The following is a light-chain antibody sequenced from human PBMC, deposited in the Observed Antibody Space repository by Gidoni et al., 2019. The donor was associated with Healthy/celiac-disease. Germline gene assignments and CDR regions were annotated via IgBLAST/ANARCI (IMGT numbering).Light chain of an antibody. CDR1: KLGDKY. CDR3: QAWDSSTVV. V-gene: IGLV3-1*01. J-gene: IGLJ1*01. Sequence: SYELTQPPSVSVAPGQTASITCSGDKLGDKYACWYQQKPGQSPVLVIYQDSQRTSGIPERFSGSNSGNTATLTISGTQAMDEADYYCQAWDSSTVVFGTGTKVTVL. CDR2: QDS.